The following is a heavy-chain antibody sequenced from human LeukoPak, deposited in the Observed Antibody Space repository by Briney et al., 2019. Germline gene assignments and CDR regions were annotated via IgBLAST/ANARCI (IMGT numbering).Heavy chain of an antibody. CDR2: IYTSGST. CDR3: AREYLHRQITIFGVRTPFDI. V-gene: IGHV4-4*07. J-gene: IGHJ3*02. Sequence: PSETLSLTCTVPGGSISSYYWSWIRQPAGKGLEWIGRIYTSGSTNYNPSLKSRVTMSVDTSKNQFSLKLSSVTAADTAVYYCAREYLHRQITIFGVRTPFDIWGQGTMVTVSS. D-gene: IGHD3-3*01. CDR1: GGSISSYY.